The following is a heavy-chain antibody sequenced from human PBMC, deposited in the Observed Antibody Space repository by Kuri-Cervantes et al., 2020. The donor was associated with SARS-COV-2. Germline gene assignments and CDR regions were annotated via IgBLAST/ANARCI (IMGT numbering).Heavy chain of an antibody. CDR3: ARAGIQMVYAIDYYDYYMDV. CDR2: IIPIFGTA. D-gene: IGHD2-8*01. J-gene: IGHJ6*03. Sequence: SVKVSCKASGGTFSSYAISWVRQAPGQGLEWMGGIIPIFGTANYAQKFQGRVTMTTDTSTTTAYMDLGSLRSDDTAVYYCARAGIQMVYAIDYYDYYMDVWGKGTTVTVSS. V-gene: IGHV1-69*05. CDR1: GGTFSSYA.